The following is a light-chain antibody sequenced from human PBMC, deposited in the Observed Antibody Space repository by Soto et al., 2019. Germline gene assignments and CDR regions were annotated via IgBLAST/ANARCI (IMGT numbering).Light chain of an antibody. Sequence: QSVLTQPPSTSGTPGQRVAISCSGTSSNIGSHTVNWYQQLPGTAPKLLIYGDDQRPSGVPDRISGSKSGTSASLAISGLRSEDEADYYCAAWDDRLSGLVFGRGTKLTVL. CDR1: SSNIGSHT. CDR3: AAWDDRLSGLV. V-gene: IGLV1-44*01. CDR2: GDD. J-gene: IGLJ2*01.